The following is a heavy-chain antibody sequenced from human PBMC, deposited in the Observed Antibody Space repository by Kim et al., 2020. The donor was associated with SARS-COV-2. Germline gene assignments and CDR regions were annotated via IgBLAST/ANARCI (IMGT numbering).Heavy chain of an antibody. CDR2: T. D-gene: IGHD4-17*01. CDR3: ASLTVTTGYY. Sequence: TYYNPSLKSRVTISVDTSKNQFSLKLSSVTAADTAVYYCASLTVTTGYYWGQGTLVTVSS. J-gene: IGHJ4*02. V-gene: IGHV4-39*01.